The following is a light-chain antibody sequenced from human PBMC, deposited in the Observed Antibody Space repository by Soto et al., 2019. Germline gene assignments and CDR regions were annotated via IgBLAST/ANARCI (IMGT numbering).Light chain of an antibody. Sequence: QSVLTQPASVSGSPGQSITISCTGTVGLVSWYQQRPGKVPKLIIYDDTKRPSGVSSRFSGSKSGNTASLAITGLQAEDEADYYCQSYDSSLTGWVFGGGTQLTVL. CDR2: DDT. J-gene: IGLJ3*02. V-gene: IGLV2-14*02. CDR3: QSYDSSLTGWV. CDR1: VGL.